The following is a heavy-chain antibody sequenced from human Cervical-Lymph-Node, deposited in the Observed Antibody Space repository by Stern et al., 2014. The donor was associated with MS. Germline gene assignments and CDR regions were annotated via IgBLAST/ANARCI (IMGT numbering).Heavy chain of an antibody. CDR2: VYYSGIT. D-gene: IGHD4-11*01. CDR1: GGSITNRDY. J-gene: IGHJ2*01. CDR3: ARGVTAVTNYVPNWCFDL. V-gene: IGHV4-39*02. Sequence: QLQLQESGPGLVKPSETLSLTCTVSGGSITNRDYWGWIRQSPGKGLEWIGSVYYSGITYYRPSLTSRATISLDTSRNQFFLSLNSVTATDTAVYFCARGVTAVTNYVPNWCFDLWGRGTLVTVSS.